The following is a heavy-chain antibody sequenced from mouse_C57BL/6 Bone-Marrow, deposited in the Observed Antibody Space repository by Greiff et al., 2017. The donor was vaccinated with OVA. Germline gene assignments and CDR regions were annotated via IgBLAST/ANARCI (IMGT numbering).Heavy chain of an antibody. Sequence: VQLVESGAELVKPGASVKMSCKASGYTFTTYPIEWMKQNHGKSLEWIGNFHPYNDDTKYNEKFKGKATLTVEKSSSTVYLELSRLTSDDSAVYYCARKSYYYGSSYVYWYFDVWGTGTTVTVSS. V-gene: IGHV1-47*01. CDR2: FHPYNDDT. J-gene: IGHJ1*03. CDR3: ARKSYYYGSSYVYWYFDV. CDR1: GYTFTTYP. D-gene: IGHD1-1*01.